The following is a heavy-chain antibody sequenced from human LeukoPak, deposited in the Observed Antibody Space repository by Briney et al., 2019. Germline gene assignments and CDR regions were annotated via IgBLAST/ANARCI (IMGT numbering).Heavy chain of an antibody. V-gene: IGHV3-23*01. CDR1: GFTLKEYP. CDR3: AKGRKYYYDSSGPDAFDI. J-gene: IGHJ3*02. CDR2: ISTSGST. Sequence: GGSLRLSCVASGFTLKEYPMSWVRQVPGKGLEWVSLISTSGSTHYADSVKGRFTISRDNSKNTLYLQMNSLRAEDTAVYYCAKGRKYYYDSSGPDAFDIWGQGTMVTVSS. D-gene: IGHD3-22*01.